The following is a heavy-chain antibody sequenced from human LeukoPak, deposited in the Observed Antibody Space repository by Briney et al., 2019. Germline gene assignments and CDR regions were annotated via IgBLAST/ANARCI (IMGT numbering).Heavy chain of an antibody. CDR1: GYTFPSYG. CDR3: ARDTPRPSSTSYNWFDP. Sequence: GASVKVSCKASGYTFPSYGISWVRQAPGQGLEWMGWISAYNSNTNYAQKLQGRVTMTTDTSTSTAYMELRSLRSDDTAVYYCARDTPRPSSTSYNWFDPWGQGTLVTVSS. D-gene: IGHD2-2*01. J-gene: IGHJ5*02. V-gene: IGHV1-18*01. CDR2: ISAYNSNT.